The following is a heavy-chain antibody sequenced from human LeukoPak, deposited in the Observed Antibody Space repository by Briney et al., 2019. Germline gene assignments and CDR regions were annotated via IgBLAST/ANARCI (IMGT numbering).Heavy chain of an antibody. J-gene: IGHJ6*02. CDR2: INHSGST. Sequence: AETLSLTCAVYGESFSGYYWSWIRQPPGKGLEGMGEINHSGSTNYNPSLKSRVTISVDPSTPQFSLKLSSVTAADTAVYYCARGRLLWYGMDVWGQGTTLTVSS. CDR1: GESFSGYY. D-gene: IGHD3-10*01. CDR3: ARGRLLWYGMDV. V-gene: IGHV4-34*01.